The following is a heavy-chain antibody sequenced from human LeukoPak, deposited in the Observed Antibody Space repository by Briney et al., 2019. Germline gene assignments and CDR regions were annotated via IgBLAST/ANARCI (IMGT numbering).Heavy chain of an antibody. V-gene: IGHV3-21*01. CDR3: ARPYCSSTSCYLDAFDI. Sequence: GGSLRLSCAASGFTFSSYSMNWVRQAPGKGLEWVPSISSSSSYIYYADSVKGRFTISRDNAKNSLYLQMNSLRAEDTAVYYCARPYCSSTSCYLDAFDIWGQGTMVTVSS. J-gene: IGHJ3*02. CDR2: ISSSSSYI. D-gene: IGHD2-2*01. CDR1: GFTFSSYS.